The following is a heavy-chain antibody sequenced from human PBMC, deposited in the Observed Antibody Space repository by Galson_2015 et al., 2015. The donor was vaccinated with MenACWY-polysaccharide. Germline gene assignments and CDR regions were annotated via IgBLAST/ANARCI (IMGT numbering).Heavy chain of an antibody. Sequence: SLRLSCAASGSRFSNSGMHWVRQAPGKGLEWVAVIQYDGSNKVYADSVKGRFTISRDNSKNTVFLEMNTLGVEDTAVYYCAREGDTYRSGRYGSWGQGTLVTVSS. CDR3: AREGDTYRSGRYGS. V-gene: IGHV3-33*01. CDR2: IQYDGSNK. CDR1: GSRFSNSG. J-gene: IGHJ4*02. D-gene: IGHD6-13*01.